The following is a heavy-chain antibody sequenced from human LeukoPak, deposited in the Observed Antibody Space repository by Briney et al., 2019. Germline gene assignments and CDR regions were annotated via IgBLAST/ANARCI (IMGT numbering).Heavy chain of an antibody. CDR2: TFYRSKWYN. J-gene: IGHJ4*02. Sequence: SQTLSLTCAISGDSVSSKSAAWNWFRQSPSRGLEWLGRTFYRSKWYNEYAVSAKGRITINPDTSKNQFSLQLNSVTPEDTAVYYCVRGNSDHKSFDLWGQGTLVTVSS. V-gene: IGHV6-1*01. CDR3: VRGNSDHKSFDL. CDR1: GDSVSSKSAA. D-gene: IGHD3-10*01.